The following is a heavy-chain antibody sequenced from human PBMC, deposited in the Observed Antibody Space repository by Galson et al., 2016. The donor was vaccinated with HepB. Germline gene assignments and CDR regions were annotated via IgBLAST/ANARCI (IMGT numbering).Heavy chain of an antibody. Sequence: SVKVSCKASGYTFSIYGISWVRQAPGQGLEWMGWFSAYNGNTNYAQKLQGRVTMTTDTSTNTAYMELRSLTSDDTAVYYCARGLHQLVPMGYWGQGTLVTVSS. V-gene: IGHV1-18*01. CDR2: FSAYNGNT. D-gene: IGHD1-1*01. CDR1: GYTFSIYG. CDR3: ARGLHQLVPMGY. J-gene: IGHJ4*02.